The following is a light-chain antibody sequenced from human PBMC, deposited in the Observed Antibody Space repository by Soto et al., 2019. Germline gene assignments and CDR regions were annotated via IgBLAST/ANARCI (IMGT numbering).Light chain of an antibody. CDR3: QQSYSSPPT. V-gene: IGKV1-39*01. J-gene: IGKJ1*01. Sequence: DIQMTQSPSSLSASVEDIVIITCRSSQSISNHLNWYQQKPGKAPKLLIFAESSLQSRVPSRLNGSRSGPDFTLTISSLQPEDFATYYCQQSYSSPPTFGQGTQVEIK. CDR2: AES. CDR1: QSISNH.